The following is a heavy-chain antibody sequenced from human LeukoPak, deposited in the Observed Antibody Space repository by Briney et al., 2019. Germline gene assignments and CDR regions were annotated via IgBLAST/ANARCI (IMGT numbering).Heavy chain of an antibody. J-gene: IGHJ3*02. D-gene: IGHD3-16*01. V-gene: IGHV3-74*01. CDR3: ARGISLGI. Sequence: GGSLRLSCAASGFTLSRYWMYWVRQVPGKGPVWVSHIDSDGSSTFYADSVKGRFAISRDNAKNTLYLQMNSLRPEDTAVYCCARGISLGIWGQGTMVTVSS. CDR2: IDSDGSST. CDR1: GFTLSRYW.